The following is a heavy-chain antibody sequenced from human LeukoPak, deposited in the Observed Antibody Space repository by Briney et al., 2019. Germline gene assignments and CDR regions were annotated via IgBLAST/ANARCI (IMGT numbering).Heavy chain of an antibody. V-gene: IGHV3-9*01. J-gene: IGHJ3*02. Sequence: LRLSCAASGFTFDDYAMYWVRQAAGKGLEWVSGISWNSGSIGYADSVKGRFTISRDNAKNSLYLQMNSLRAEDTALYYCAKDFPPSDSYGFTDDAFDIWGQGTMVTVSS. CDR3: AKDFPPSDSYGFTDDAFDI. D-gene: IGHD5-18*01. CDR2: ISWNSGSI. CDR1: GFTFDDYA.